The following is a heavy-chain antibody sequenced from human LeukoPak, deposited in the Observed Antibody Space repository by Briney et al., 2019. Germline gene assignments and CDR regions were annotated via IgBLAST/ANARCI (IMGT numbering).Heavy chain of an antibody. Sequence: GGSLRLSCAASGFTFDDYAMHWVRQAPGKGLEWVSGISWNSGSIGYADSVKGRFTISRDNAKNSLYLQMNSLRAEDTALYYCAKDLGNSAAYYFDYWGQGTLVSVSS. CDR1: GFTFDDYA. V-gene: IGHV3-9*01. J-gene: IGHJ4*02. D-gene: IGHD4-23*01. CDR2: ISWNSGSI. CDR3: AKDLGNSAAYYFDY.